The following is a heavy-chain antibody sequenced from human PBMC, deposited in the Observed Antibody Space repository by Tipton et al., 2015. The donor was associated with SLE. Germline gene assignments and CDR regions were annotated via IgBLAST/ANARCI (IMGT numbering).Heavy chain of an antibody. D-gene: IGHD2-15*01. Sequence: SLRLSCAASGFTFSSYWMSWVRQAPGKGLEWVTNIKQDGSEKYYVDSVKGRFTISRDNAKNSLYLQMNSLRAADTAVYYCARGRGYCSGGSCYSPTYCDYWGQGTLVTVSS. V-gene: IGHV3-7*01. CDR1: GFTFSSYW. CDR2: IKQDGSEK. CDR3: ARGRGYCSGGSCYSPTYCDY. J-gene: IGHJ4*02.